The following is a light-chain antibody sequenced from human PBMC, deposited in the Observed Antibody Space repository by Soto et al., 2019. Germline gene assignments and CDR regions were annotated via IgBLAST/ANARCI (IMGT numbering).Light chain of an antibody. J-gene: IGKJ1*01. CDR3: QHLKTYPQT. CDR2: SAS. V-gene: IGKV1-9*01. Sequence: DFQLTQSPSFLSASIGDRVTITCRASQGISSYLAWYQQKPGKPPNLLIYSASTLQSGVPSRFSGSGSGTEFTLTISSLQPEDFATYYCQHLKTYPQTFGQGNKVDIK. CDR1: QGISSY.